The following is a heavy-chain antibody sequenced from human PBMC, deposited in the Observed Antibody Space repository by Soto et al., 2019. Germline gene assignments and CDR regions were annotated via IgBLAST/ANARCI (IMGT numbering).Heavy chain of an antibody. Sequence: EMQLLESGGDLVQPGGSLRLSCAASGFTFSSYAMSWVRQAPGKGLEWVSAISGSGGSTYYADSVKGRFTISRDNSKNTLYLQMNSLRAEDTAVYYCAKDINFWSGSEGYWGQGTLVTVSS. CDR1: GFTFSSYA. J-gene: IGHJ4*02. CDR3: AKDINFWSGSEGY. CDR2: ISGSGGST. D-gene: IGHD3-3*01. V-gene: IGHV3-23*01.